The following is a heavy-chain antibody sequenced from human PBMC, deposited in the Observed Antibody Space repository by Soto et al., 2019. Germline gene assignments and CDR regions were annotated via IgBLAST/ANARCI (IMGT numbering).Heavy chain of an antibody. CDR3: TTLRLDP. V-gene: IGHV1-2*02. J-gene: IGHJ5*02. D-gene: IGHD3-9*01. CDR2: VNPNTGVT. CDR1: GYTFTAFY. Sequence: ASVKVSCKASGYTFTAFYMNWVRQAPGQGLEWMGWVNPNTGVTRYAQKFQGRVTMTRDTSINTAYMELSGLTSDDTAVYYCTTLRLDPWGQGTLVTVSS.